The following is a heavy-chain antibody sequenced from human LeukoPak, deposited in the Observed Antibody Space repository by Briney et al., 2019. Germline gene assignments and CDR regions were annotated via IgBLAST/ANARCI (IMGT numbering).Heavy chain of an antibody. V-gene: IGHV4-34*01. J-gene: IGHJ4*01. CDR1: AGSFSGYY. CDR3: ASIGVVPAAINY. CDR2: INHSGST. Sequence: SETLSLTCAVYAGSFSGYYWSWIRQPPGKGLEWIGEINHSGSTNYNPSLKSRVTISVDTSKNQFSLKLSSVTAADTAVYYCASIGVVPAAINYWGHGTLVTVSS. D-gene: IGHD2-2*02.